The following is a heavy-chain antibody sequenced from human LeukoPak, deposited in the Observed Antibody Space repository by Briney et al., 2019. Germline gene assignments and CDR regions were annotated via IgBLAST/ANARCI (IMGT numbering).Heavy chain of an antibody. D-gene: IGHD3-22*01. CDR2: ISYDGSNE. Sequence: GGSLRLSCAASGFTFSGYAMHWVRQAPGKGLEWVALISYDGSNEYYADSVRGRFTISRDNSKNTLYLQMNSLRAEDTAVYYCARVKYYYDSRGPNPPWAQGTLVTVSP. CDR3: ARVKYYYDSRGPNPP. CDR1: GFTFSGYA. J-gene: IGHJ5*02. V-gene: IGHV3-30*04.